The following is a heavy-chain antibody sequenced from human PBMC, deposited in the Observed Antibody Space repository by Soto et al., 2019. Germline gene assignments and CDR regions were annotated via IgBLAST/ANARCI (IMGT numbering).Heavy chain of an antibody. D-gene: IGHD3-16*01. CDR2: IWYDGSNK. CDR1: GFTFSSHG. J-gene: IGHJ4*02. Sequence: QVQLVESGGGVVQPGRSLRLSCAASGFTFSSHGMHWVRQAPGKGLEWVAVIWYDGSNKYYADSVKGRFTISRDNSKNTLDLQMNSLRSEETAVYYCAKWGDDKKLSHWGQGTLVTVS. V-gene: IGHV3-33*03. CDR3: AKWGDDKKLSH.